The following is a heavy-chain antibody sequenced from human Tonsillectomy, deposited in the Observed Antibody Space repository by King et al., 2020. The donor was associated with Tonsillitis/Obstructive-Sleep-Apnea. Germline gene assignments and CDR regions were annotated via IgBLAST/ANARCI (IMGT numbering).Heavy chain of an antibody. V-gene: IGHV3-30*04. CDR3: AREGIYDSSGYADVFDI. CDR2: ISYDGSNK. J-gene: IGHJ3*02. D-gene: IGHD3-22*01. CDR1: GFTFSSYA. Sequence: VQLVESGGGVVQPGRSLRLSCAASGFTFSSYAIHWVRQAPGKGLEWVAVISYDGSNKYYADSVKGRFTISRDNSKITLDLQMNSLRAEDTAVYYCAREGIYDSSGYADVFDIWGQGTMVTVSS.